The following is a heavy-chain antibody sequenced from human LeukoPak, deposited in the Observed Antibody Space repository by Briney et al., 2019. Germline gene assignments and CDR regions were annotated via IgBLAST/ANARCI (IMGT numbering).Heavy chain of an antibody. V-gene: IGHV4-59*12. CDR2: IYYSGST. CDR3: ARWGVLAMEL. CDR1: GGSISSYY. Sequence: SETLSLTCTVSGGSISSYYWSWIRQPPGKGLEWIGYIYYSGSTNYNPSLKSRVTISVDTSKNQFSLKLSSVTAADTAVYYCARWGVLAMELWGQGTLVTVSS. D-gene: IGHD5-18*01. J-gene: IGHJ4*02.